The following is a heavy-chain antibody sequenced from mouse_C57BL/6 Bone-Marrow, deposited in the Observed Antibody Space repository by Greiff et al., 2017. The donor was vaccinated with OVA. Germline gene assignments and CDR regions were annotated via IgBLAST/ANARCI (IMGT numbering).Heavy chain of an antibody. CDR3: ARRNWAFDY. CDR2: IYPGDGDT. V-gene: IGHV1-82*01. Sequence: QVQLQQSGPELVKPGASVKISCKASGYAFSSSWMNWVKQRPGKGLEWIGRIYPGDGDTNYNGKFKGKATLTADKSSSTAYVQLSSLTSEDSAVYFCARRNWAFDYWGQGTTLTVSS. D-gene: IGHD4-1*01. J-gene: IGHJ2*01. CDR1: GYAFSSSW.